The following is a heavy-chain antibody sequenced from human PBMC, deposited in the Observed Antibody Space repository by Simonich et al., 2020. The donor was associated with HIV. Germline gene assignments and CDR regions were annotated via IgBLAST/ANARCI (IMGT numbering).Heavy chain of an antibody. CDR2: ISYDGSNK. CDR3: ASGGSISSVWADDY. D-gene: IGHD3-16*01. J-gene: IGHJ4*02. CDR1: GFTFSSYA. V-gene: IGHV3-30*07. Sequence: QVQLVESGGGVVQPGRSLRLSCAASGFTFSSYAMHWVRQAPGKVLEWVAVISYDGSNKYYADSVKGRFTISRDNSKTTPYLQMNSLRAEDTAVYYCASGGSISSVWADDYWGQGTLVTVSS.